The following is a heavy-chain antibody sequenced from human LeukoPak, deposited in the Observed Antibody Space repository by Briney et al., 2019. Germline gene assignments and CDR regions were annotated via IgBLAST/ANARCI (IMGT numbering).Heavy chain of an antibody. Sequence: GESLKISCKGSGYSFTSYWIGWVRQMPGKGLEWMGIIYPGDSDTRYSPSFQGQVTISADKSISTAYLQWSSLKASDTAMYYCARHPEWELLQDGWFDPWGQGTLVTVSS. CDR3: ARHPEWELLQDGWFDP. CDR1: GYSFTSYW. D-gene: IGHD1-26*01. V-gene: IGHV5-51*01. J-gene: IGHJ5*02. CDR2: IYPGDSDT.